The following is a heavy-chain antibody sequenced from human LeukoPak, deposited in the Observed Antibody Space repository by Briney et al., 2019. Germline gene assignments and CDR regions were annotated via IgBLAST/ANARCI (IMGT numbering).Heavy chain of an antibody. Sequence: GGSLRLSCAASGFSFDDYAMHWVRQAPGKGLEWVSGISWNSGSTGYADSVKGRFTISRDNAKNSLFLQMNSLRVEDTALYYCAAGAALSDYYYGLDVWGQGTTVTVSS. CDR1: GFSFDDYA. D-gene: IGHD6-6*01. J-gene: IGHJ6*02. CDR2: ISWNSGST. V-gene: IGHV3-9*01. CDR3: AAGAALSDYYYGLDV.